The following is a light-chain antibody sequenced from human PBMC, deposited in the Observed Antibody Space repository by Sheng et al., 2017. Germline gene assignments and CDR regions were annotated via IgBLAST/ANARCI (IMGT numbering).Light chain of an antibody. CDR1: QSISGY. J-gene: IGKJ3*01. V-gene: IGKV1-39*01. Sequence: DIQMTQSPSSLSASVGDRVTITCRASQSISGYLNWYQHKPGKAPKLLIYAASSLQSGVPSRFSGSGSGTDFSLIISSLQPEDFATYYCQQTYTMFPITFGPGTKV. CDR2: AAS. CDR3: QQTYTMFPIT.